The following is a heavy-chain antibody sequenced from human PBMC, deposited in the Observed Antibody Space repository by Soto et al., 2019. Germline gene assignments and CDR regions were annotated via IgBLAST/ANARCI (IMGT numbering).Heavy chain of an antibody. CDR2: INSDGSST. CDR3: ARRGDYYDSSGYYYVFDY. D-gene: IGHD3-22*01. V-gene: IGHV3-74*01. CDR1: GFTFSSYW. J-gene: IGHJ4*02. Sequence: GSLRLSCAASGFTFSSYWMHWVRQAPGKGLVWVSRINSDGSSTSYADSVKGRFTISRDNAKNTLYLQMNSLRAEDTAVYYCARRGDYYDSSGYYYVFDYWGQGTLVTVSS.